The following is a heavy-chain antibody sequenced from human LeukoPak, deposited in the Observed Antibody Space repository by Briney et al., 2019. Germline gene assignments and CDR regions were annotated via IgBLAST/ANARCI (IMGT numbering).Heavy chain of an antibody. CDR1: GXTFNTNA. CDR2: ISGRTGGT. D-gene: IGHD5-12*01. Sequence: PGGSLILSCAASGXTFNTNAVSWVRQAPGRGLGWVSAISGRTGGTYYADSVKGRFTISRDNSKSTLYLQMDSLRAEDTAVYYCAKCGNSGCHLIDYWGQGTLVTVSS. CDR3: AKCGNSGCHLIDY. J-gene: IGHJ4*02. V-gene: IGHV3-23*01.